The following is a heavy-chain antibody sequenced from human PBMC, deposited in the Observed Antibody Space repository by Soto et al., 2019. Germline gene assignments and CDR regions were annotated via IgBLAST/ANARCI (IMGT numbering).Heavy chain of an antibody. J-gene: IGHJ3*02. CDR3: ARAQTYYYDSSGYSDAFDI. Sequence: QVQLVQSGAEVKKPGASVKVSCKASGYTFTGYYMHWVRQAPGQGLEWMGWINPNSGGTNYAQKFQGRVTMTRDTSISTAYMELSRLRSDDTAVYYCARAQTYYYDSSGYSDAFDIWGQGTMVTVSS. V-gene: IGHV1-2*02. CDR1: GYTFTGYY. D-gene: IGHD3-22*01. CDR2: INPNSGGT.